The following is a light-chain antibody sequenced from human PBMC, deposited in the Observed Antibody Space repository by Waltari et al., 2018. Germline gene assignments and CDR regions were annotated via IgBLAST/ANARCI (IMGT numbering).Light chain of an antibody. CDR3: HQSNILPRT. J-gene: IGKJ2*01. CDR1: QSIGGS. CDR2: YAS. Sequence: SVTPKEKVTITCRASQSIGGSLHWYQQKPDQSPRLLVKYASQSISGVPSRFSGSGYGTDFTLTINSLETEDAATYYCHQSNILPRTFGRGTKLEIK. V-gene: IGKV6-21*02.